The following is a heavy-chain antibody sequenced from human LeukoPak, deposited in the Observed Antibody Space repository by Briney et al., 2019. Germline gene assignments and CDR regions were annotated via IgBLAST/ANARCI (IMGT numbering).Heavy chain of an antibody. Sequence: GASVKVSCNASGYTFTSYGISWVRQAPGQGLEWMGWFSAYNGNTNYAQKLQGRVTMTTDTSTSTAYMELRSLRSDDTAVYYCAREWGTYYYDSSGYYAFDIWGQGTMVTVSS. CDR3: AREWGTYYYDSSGYYAFDI. CDR2: FSAYNGNT. D-gene: IGHD3-22*01. CDR1: GYTFTSYG. J-gene: IGHJ3*02. V-gene: IGHV1-18*01.